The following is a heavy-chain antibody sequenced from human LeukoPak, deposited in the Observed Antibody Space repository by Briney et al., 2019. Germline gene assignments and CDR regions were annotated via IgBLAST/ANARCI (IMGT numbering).Heavy chain of an antibody. CDR1: GFTFSNYW. Sequence: GGSLRLSCAASGFTFSNYWLHWVRQGPGKGLVWVSRINRDGSSTTYADSVKGRFTISRDNAKNTLYLQMNSLRAEDTAVYYCARVWGVPAASLDYWGQGTLVTVSS. CDR3: ARVWGVPAASLDY. CDR2: INRDGSST. J-gene: IGHJ4*02. D-gene: IGHD2-2*01. V-gene: IGHV3-74*01.